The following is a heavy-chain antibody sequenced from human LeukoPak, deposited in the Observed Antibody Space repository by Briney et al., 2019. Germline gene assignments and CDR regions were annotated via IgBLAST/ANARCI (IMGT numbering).Heavy chain of an antibody. Sequence: GGSLRLSCAASGFTFSSYAMHWVRQAPGKGLEWVAVISYDGSNKYYADSVKGRFTISRDNAENTLYLQMNSLRAEDTAVYYCANPRYWGQGTLVTVSS. CDR2: ISYDGSNK. CDR1: GFTFSSYA. V-gene: IGHV3-30-3*01. J-gene: IGHJ4*02. CDR3: ANPRY.